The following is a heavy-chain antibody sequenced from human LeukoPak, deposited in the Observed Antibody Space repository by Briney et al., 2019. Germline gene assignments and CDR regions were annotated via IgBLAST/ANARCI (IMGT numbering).Heavy chain of an antibody. CDR2: ISGSGGST. CDR3: AKEEYSSSYDY. D-gene: IGHD6-6*01. CDR1: GFTFSSYA. J-gene: IGHJ4*02. Sequence: GGSLRLSCAASGFTFSSYAMSWVRQAPGKGLEWVSGISGSGGSTKYADSVKGRFTISRDNSKNTSYLQMNSLRAEDTAVYYCAKEEYSSSYDYWGQGILVTVSS. V-gene: IGHV3-23*01.